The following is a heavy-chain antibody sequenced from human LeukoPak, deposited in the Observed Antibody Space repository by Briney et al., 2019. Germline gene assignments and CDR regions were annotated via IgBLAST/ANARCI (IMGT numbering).Heavy chain of an antibody. CDR3: TRGAGWLIDY. J-gene: IGHJ4*02. CDR2: FHNNGTS. CDR1: DDSISDYY. V-gene: IGHV4-59*01. D-gene: IGHD3-16*01. Sequence: KSSETLSLTCTVSDDSISDYYRGWIRQPPGKGLEWIGYFHNNGTSTYNPSLKSRVTISADTSKNQFSLKLNSLTTADTAVYYCTRGAGWLIDYWGQGILVTVSS.